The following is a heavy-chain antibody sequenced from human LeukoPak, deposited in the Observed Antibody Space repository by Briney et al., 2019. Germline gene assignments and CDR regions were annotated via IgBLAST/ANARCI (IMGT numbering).Heavy chain of an antibody. J-gene: IGHJ4*02. V-gene: IGHV4-59*01. CDR2: IYYSGST. CDR3: ARGRAAAGNYFDY. CDR1: GGSISSYY. Sequence: PSETLSLTCTVSGGSISSYYWSWIRQPPGKGLEWIGYIYYSGSTNYNPSLKSRVTISVDTSKNQFSLKLSSVTAADTAVYYCARGRAAAGNYFDYWGQGTLVTVSS. D-gene: IGHD6-13*01.